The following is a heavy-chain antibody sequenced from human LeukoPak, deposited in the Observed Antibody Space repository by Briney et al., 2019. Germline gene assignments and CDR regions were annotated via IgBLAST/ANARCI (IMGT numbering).Heavy chain of an antibody. J-gene: IGHJ3*02. D-gene: IGHD3-10*01. CDR3: ARDPPWFGELDAFDI. CDR2: ISAYNGNT. Sequence: ASVKVSCKASGYTFTSYGISWVRQAPGQGLEWMGWISAYNGNTNYAQKLQGRVTMTTDTSTSTAYMELRSLRSDDTAVYYCARDPPWFGELDAFDIWGQGTMVTVSS. V-gene: IGHV1-18*01. CDR1: GYTFTSYG.